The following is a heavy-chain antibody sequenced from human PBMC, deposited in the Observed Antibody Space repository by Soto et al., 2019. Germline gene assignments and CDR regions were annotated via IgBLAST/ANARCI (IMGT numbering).Heavy chain of an antibody. D-gene: IGHD6-13*01. CDR1: GFTFSSYG. CDR3: ARPAAGTYYYYMDV. CDR2: ISYDGSNK. Sequence: PGGSLRLSCAASGFTFSSYGMHWVRQAPGKGLEWVAVISYDGSNKYYADSVKGRFTISRHNSKNTLYLQMNSLRAGDTAVYYWARPAAGTYYYYMDVCGTGTTVTVS. V-gene: IGHV3-30*03. J-gene: IGHJ6*03.